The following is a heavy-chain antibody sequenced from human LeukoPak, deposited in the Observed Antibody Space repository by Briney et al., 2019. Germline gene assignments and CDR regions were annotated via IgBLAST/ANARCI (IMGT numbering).Heavy chain of an antibody. D-gene: IGHD3-22*01. CDR2: INPNSGGT. J-gene: IGHJ4*02. Sequence: GASVKVSCKASGYTFTGYYMHWVRQAPGQGLEWMGWINPNSGGTNYAQKFQGWVTMTRDTSISTAYMELSRLRSDDTAVYYCARGPPYYYDSSGYFDYWGQGTLVTVSS. CDR3: ARGPPYYYDSSGYFDY. V-gene: IGHV1-2*04. CDR1: GYTFTGYY.